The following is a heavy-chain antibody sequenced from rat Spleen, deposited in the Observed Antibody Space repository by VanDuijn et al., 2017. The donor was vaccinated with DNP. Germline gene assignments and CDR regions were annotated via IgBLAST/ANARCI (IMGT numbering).Heavy chain of an antibody. D-gene: IGHD1-11*01. J-gene: IGHJ2*01. CDR3: AKGPNFGGWSDYFDY. V-gene: IGHV4-2*01. CDR2: INEDSSKM. CDR1: GFNFNDYW. Sequence: EVKLVESGGGLVQPGRSLKLSCAASGFNFNDYWMGWVRQAPGKGLEWIGEINEDSSKMNYSPSLKDKFTISRDNAQNTLYLQMNKLGSEDTGIYYCAKGPNFGGWSDYFDYWGQGVMVTVSS.